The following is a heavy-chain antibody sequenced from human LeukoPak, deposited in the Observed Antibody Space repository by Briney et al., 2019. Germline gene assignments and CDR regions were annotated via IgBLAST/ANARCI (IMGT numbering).Heavy chain of an antibody. Sequence: HPGGSLRLSCAASGFTFSSYAMSWVRQAPGKGLEWVSAISGGGGGTYYADSVKGRFTISRDNSKNTLYLQMNSLGAEATAVYYCATHRRVLTYYFDYWGREPWSPSPQ. V-gene: IGHV3-23*01. CDR3: ATHRRVLTYYFDY. CDR1: GFTFSSYA. CDR2: ISGGGGGT. J-gene: IGHJ4*02. D-gene: IGHD3-3*01.